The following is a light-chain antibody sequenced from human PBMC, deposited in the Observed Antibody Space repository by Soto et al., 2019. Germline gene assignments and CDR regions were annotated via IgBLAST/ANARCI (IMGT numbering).Light chain of an antibody. CDR3: QQYNNWPPTWT. V-gene: IGKV3-15*01. Sequence: EIVMTQSPATLSVSPGERATLSCRASHSVSSHLAWYQQKPGQAPRLLIYGASTRATGIPARFSGSGSGTEFTLTISSLQSEDFAVYYCQQYNNWPPTWTFGQGTRWIS. J-gene: IGKJ1*01. CDR2: GAS. CDR1: HSVSSH.